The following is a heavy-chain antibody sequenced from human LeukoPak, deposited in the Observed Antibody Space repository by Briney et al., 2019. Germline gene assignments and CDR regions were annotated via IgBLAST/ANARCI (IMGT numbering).Heavy chain of an antibody. J-gene: IGHJ4*02. V-gene: IGHV3-21*04. CDR2: ITRSSYI. CDR1: GFTFSSYS. CDR3: AKGTSSWHEFDY. D-gene: IGHD6-13*01. Sequence: GGSLRLSCVASGFTFSSYSMNWVRQAPGKGLEWVSSITRSSYIYYADSVKGRFTISRDNAKNSLYLQMNSLRAEDTALYYCAKGTSSWHEFDYWGQGTLVTVSS.